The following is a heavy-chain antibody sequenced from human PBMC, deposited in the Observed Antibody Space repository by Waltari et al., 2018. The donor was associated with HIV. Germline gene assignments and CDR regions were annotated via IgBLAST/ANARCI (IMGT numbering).Heavy chain of an antibody. V-gene: IGHV5-10-1*01. CDR2: IDPCVSYT. Sequence: EVQLVQSGAEVKKPGESLRISCKGSGYSFSSYWISRVRQMRGKGLGWMGRIDPCVSYTNYSPSCQGHVTISADKCISTAYLQWSSLKASDTAMYYCARHPFRFYAGLYFDYWGQGTLVTVAS. CDR3: ARHPFRFYAGLYFDY. J-gene: IGHJ4*02. D-gene: IGHD3-10*01. CDR1: GYSFSSYW.